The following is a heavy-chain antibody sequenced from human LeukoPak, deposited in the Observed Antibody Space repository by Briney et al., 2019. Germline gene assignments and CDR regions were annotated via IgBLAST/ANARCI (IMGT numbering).Heavy chain of an antibody. Sequence: GGSLRLSCADSGFTFSSYAMSWVRQAPGKGLEWVSLISTSGRTHYADSVQGRFTISRDNSKNTLSLHMNSLRAEDTAVYYCARDLDSSGYYHVVDPWGQGALVTVSS. CDR1: GFTFSSYA. D-gene: IGHD3-22*01. CDR2: ISTSGRT. V-gene: IGHV3-23*01. J-gene: IGHJ5*02. CDR3: ARDLDSSGYYHVVDP.